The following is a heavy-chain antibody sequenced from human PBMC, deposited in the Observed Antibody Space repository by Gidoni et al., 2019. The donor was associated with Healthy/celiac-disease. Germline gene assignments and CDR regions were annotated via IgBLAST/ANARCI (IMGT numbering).Heavy chain of an antibody. Sequence: QVQLVESGGGVVQPGRSLRLSCAASGFTFSSYGMHGVRQAPGKGLEWGAVIWYDGSNKYYADSVKGRFTISRDNSKNTLYLQMNSLRAEDTAVYYCARDRYCSGGSCYGDGAFDIWGQGTMVTVSS. D-gene: IGHD2-15*01. CDR1: GFTFSSYG. CDR3: ARDRYCSGGSCYGDGAFDI. J-gene: IGHJ3*02. CDR2: IWYDGSNK. V-gene: IGHV3-33*01.